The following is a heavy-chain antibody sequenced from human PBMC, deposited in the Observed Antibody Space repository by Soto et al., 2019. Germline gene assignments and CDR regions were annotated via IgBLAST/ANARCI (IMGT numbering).Heavy chain of an antibody. CDR3: ARRTVATRRRGRNDAFDI. D-gene: IGHD5-12*01. J-gene: IGHJ3*02. V-gene: IGHV1-8*01. Sequence: QVQLVQSGAEVKKPGASVKVSCKASGYTFTSYDINWVRQATGQGLEWMGWMNPNSGNTGYAQKFQCRVTMTRNTSISTAYMELSSLRSEDTAVYYCARRTVATRRRGRNDAFDIWGQGTMVTVSS. CDR1: GYTFTSYD. CDR2: MNPNSGNT.